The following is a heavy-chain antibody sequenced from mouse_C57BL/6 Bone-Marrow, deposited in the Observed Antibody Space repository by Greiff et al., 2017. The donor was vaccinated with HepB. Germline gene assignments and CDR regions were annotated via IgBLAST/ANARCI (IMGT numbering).Heavy chain of an antibody. V-gene: IGHV5-17*01. D-gene: IGHD1-1*01. Sequence: EVQLVESGGGLVKPGGSLKLSCAASGFTFSDYGMHWVRQAPEKGLEWVAYISSGSSTIYYADTVKGRFTISRDNAKNTLFLQLTSLRSEDTAMYYCARGTTVVASGYFDYWGQGTTLTVSS. CDR3: ARGTTVVASGYFDY. J-gene: IGHJ2*01. CDR1: GFTFSDYG. CDR2: ISSGSSTI.